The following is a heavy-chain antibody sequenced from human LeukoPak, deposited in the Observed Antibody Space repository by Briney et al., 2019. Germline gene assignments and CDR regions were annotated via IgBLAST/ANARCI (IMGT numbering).Heavy chain of an antibody. J-gene: IGHJ4*02. D-gene: IGHD6-19*01. Sequence: SETLSLTCAVYGGSFSGYYWSWIRQPPGKGLEWIGEINHSGSTNYNPSLKSRVTISVDTSKNQFSLKLSSVTAADTAVYYCARQDSSGWYGYWGQGTLVTVSS. CDR1: GGSFSGYY. CDR2: INHSGST. CDR3: ARQDSSGWYGY. V-gene: IGHV4-34*01.